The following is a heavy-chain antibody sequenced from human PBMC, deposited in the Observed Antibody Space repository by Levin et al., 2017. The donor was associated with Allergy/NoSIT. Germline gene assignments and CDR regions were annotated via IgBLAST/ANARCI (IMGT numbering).Heavy chain of an antibody. V-gene: IGHV3-23*01. D-gene: IGHD2-2*01. CDR3: ARTRGCSSTSCYPDY. CDR1: GFTFSSYA. CDR2: ISGSGDST. Sequence: ETLSLTCAASGFTFSSYAMSWVRQAPGKGLEWVSAISGSGDSTYYADSVKGRFTISRDNSKNTLYLQMNSLRAEDTAVYYCARTRGCSSTSCYPDYGGQGTLVTVSS. J-gene: IGHJ4*02.